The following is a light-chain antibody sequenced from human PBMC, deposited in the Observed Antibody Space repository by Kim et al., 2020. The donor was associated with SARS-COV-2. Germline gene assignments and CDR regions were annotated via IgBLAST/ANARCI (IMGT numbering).Light chain of an antibody. V-gene: IGKV3-20*01. CDR2: DTS. CDR1: QSVGR. Sequence: SPGDGATLPCRASQSVGRIVWYQQKSGQAPRLLIYDTSSRATGIPDRFTGAGSGTDFILIISRLEPEDFAVYYCQQYDVSPLTFGGGTKVDIK. J-gene: IGKJ4*01. CDR3: QQYDVSPLT.